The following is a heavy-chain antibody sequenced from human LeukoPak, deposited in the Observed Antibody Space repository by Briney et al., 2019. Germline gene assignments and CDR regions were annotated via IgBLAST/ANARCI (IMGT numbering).Heavy chain of an antibody. CDR3: AKRGVVIRVILVGFHKEAYYFDS. CDR2: ISGSGGTT. V-gene: IGHV3-23*01. J-gene: IGHJ4*02. Sequence: GGSLRLSCVVSGITLSNYGMSWVRLAPGKGLEWVAGISGSGGTTTYADSVKGRFTVSRDNSKNTLYLQMNSLRTEDTAVYFCAKRGVVIRVILVGFHKEAYYFDSWGRGALVTVSS. D-gene: IGHD3-22*01. CDR1: GITLSNYG.